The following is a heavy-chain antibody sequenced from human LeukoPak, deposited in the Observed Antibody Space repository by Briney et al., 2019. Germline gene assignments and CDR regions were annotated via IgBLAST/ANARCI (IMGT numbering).Heavy chain of an antibody. CDR3: AKGRTNDY. CDR1: GFTFSTYA. CDR2: ISDTGGNT. J-gene: IGHJ4*02. D-gene: IGHD1/OR15-1a*01. Sequence: GGSLRLSCAASGFTFSTYAMSWVRQTPEKGLEWVSAISDTGGNTFYADSVKGRFTISRDNSKNTLYLQVNSLRAEDTAIYYCAKGRTNDYWGQGTLVTVSS. V-gene: IGHV3-23*01.